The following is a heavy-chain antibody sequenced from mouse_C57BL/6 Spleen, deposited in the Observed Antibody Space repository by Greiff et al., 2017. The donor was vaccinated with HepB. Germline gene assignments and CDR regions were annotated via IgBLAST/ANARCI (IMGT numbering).Heavy chain of an antibody. Sequence: VQLQQPGAELVKPGASVKLSCKASGYTFTSYWMQWVKQRPGQGLEWIGEIDPSDSYTNYNQKFKGKATLTVDTSSSTAYMQLSSLTSEDSAVYYCAREEVTTDYYAMDYWGQGTSVTVSS. CDR1: GYTFTSYW. D-gene: IGHD2-2*01. CDR2: IDPSDSYT. J-gene: IGHJ4*01. V-gene: IGHV1-50*01. CDR3: AREEVTTDYYAMDY.